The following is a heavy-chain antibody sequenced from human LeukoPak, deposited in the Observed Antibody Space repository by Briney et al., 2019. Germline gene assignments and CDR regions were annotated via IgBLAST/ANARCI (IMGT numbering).Heavy chain of an antibody. Sequence: SETLSLTCTVSGDSISSGTYYWSWIRQPAGKGLEWIGRIDASGNPNYNPSLRSRLTMSVDTSKNQFSLNLRFVTAADTAVFYCARDSSGYLLIDYWGQGTLVTVSS. CDR1: GDSISSGTYY. J-gene: IGHJ4*02. CDR3: ARDSSGYLLIDY. CDR2: IDASGNP. V-gene: IGHV4-61*02. D-gene: IGHD3-22*01.